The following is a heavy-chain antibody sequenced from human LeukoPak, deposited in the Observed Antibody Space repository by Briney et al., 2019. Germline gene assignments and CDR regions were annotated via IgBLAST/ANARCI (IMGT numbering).Heavy chain of an antibody. V-gene: IGHV3-23*01. J-gene: IGHJ3*02. Sequence: GGSLRLSCAASGFTFSSFAMTWVRQAPGKGLEWVSFISGSGGSTYYADSVKGRFTISRDNSKNTLYLQMNSLRVEDTALYYCAKVAVVTPGDAFEIWGQGTTVTVSS. CDR1: GFTFSSFA. D-gene: IGHD4-23*01. CDR3: AKVAVVTPGDAFEI. CDR2: ISGSGGST.